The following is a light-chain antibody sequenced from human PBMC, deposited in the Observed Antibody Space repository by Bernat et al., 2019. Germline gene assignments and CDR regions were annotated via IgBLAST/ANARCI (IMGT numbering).Light chain of an antibody. CDR2: NIH. V-gene: IGLV1-40*01. CDR1: NSNIGAGYD. Sequence: VLTQPASVSEAPGQTVTISCTGTNSNIGAGYDVHWYQQLPGTAPSVIIFNIHNRPSGVPDRFSGSRSGSSASLAITGLQPEDEADYYCQSYDTSLNVVFGGGTKVTVL. J-gene: IGLJ2*01. CDR3: QSYDTSLNVV.